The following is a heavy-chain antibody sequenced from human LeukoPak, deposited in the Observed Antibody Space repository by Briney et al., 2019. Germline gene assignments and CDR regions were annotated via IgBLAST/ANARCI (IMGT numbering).Heavy chain of an antibody. J-gene: IGHJ4*02. CDR1: GFTFSTYT. CDR3: ARDLLGWELHYFDY. CDR2: ISSSSFFI. Sequence: GGSLRLSCVASGFTFSTYTMNWVRQAPGKGLEWVSSISSSSFFISYADSVKGRFTISRDNAKNSLYLQIKSLRAEDTAVYYCARDLLGWELHYFDYWGQGTLVTVSS. V-gene: IGHV3-21*01. D-gene: IGHD1-26*01.